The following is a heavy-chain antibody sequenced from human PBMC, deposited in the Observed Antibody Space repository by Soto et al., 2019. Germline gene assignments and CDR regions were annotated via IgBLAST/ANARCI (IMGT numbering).Heavy chain of an antibody. CDR3: AKEAEENEQVPIPGDN. CDR1: GFTFRNHA. V-gene: IGHV3-23*01. CDR2: ISGSGTMK. D-gene: IGHD2-2*02. J-gene: IGHJ4*02. Sequence: LRLSCVASGFTFRNHAMTWVRQAPGKGLEWVSGISGSGTMKYYADSVRGHFTISRENAKNTLHLQMDNLRVEDTAVYYCAKEAEENEQVPIPGDNWGQGTLVTVSS.